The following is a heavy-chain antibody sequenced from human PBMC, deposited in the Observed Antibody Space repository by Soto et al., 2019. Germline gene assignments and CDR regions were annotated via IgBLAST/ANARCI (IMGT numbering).Heavy chain of an antibody. D-gene: IGHD3-10*01. CDR1: GFSLTTSGVG. CDR2: IYWNDDT. J-gene: IGHJ3*01. CDR3: ARRLTVVPLAFDL. Sequence: QITLKESGPTLVKPTQTLTLTCTFSGFSLTTSGVGVGWIRQPPGTALEWLALIYWNDDTRYSPSLKNRVTSTTDTSKNQVVLTMPDMDPVDTATYYCARRLTVVPLAFDLWGQGTMVTVSS. V-gene: IGHV2-5*01.